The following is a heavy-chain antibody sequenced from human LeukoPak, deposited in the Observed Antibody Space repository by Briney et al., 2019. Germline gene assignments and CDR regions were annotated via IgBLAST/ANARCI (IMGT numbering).Heavy chain of an antibody. CDR3: ARGDYSNPGYFDY. J-gene: IGHJ4*02. CDR1: GGSISSHY. CDR2: IYYSGST. Sequence: SETLSLTCTVSGGSISSHYWSWIRQPPGKGLEWIGYIYYSGSTNYNPSLKSRVTISVDTSKNQFSLKLSSVTAADTAVYYCARGDYSNPGYFDYWGQGTLVTVSS. D-gene: IGHD4-11*01. V-gene: IGHV4-59*11.